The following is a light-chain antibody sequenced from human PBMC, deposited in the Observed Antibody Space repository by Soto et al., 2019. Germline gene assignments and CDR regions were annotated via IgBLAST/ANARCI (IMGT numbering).Light chain of an antibody. Sequence: EIGLTQSQGTLSLSPGERATLSCRASQSVSSSYFAWYQQKPGQAPRLLIYGASIRATDIPDRFSGSGSGTDFTLTISRLVPEDFAVYYCQQYGSSPPTFGQGTRMEIK. CDR1: QSVSSSY. CDR3: QQYGSSPPT. CDR2: GAS. J-gene: IGKJ5*01. V-gene: IGKV3-20*01.